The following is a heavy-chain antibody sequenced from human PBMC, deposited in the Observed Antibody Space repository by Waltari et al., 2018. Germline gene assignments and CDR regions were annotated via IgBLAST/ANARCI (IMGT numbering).Heavy chain of an antibody. CDR3: ARGSGVDS. V-gene: IGHV3-23*01. Sequence: EVQLLESGGGMVQPGGSLRLSCEASGFTFSTYVMNGVRQAPGKGLEWVSSISDAGGIINYADSVKGRFTISRDNSKNTLYLQMNSLRADDTAVYYCARGSGVDSWGQGTLVTISS. CDR1: GFTFSTYV. D-gene: IGHD7-27*01. J-gene: IGHJ4*02. CDR2: ISDAGGII.